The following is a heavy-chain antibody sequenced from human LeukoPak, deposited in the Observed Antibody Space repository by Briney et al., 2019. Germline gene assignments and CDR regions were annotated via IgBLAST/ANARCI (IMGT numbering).Heavy chain of an antibody. V-gene: IGHV1-18*01. CDR3: AREGKTYYYDSNGFPDY. Sequence: GASAKVSCKASGYTFASYAITWVRQAPGQGLEYLGWISAYNGNTNYAQKLQGRVTMTTDISTSTAYMELRSLRSDDTAVYYCAREGKTYYYDSNGFPDYWGQGTLVTVSS. CDR2: ISAYNGNT. J-gene: IGHJ4*02. CDR1: GYTFASYA. D-gene: IGHD3-22*01.